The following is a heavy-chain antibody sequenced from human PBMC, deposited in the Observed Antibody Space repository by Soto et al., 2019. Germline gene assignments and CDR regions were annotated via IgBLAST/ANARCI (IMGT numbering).Heavy chain of an antibody. CDR3: ARDLGYYDSWSGFGSDYGMDV. CDR1: GYTFTSYG. V-gene: IGHV1-18*04. J-gene: IGHJ6*02. D-gene: IGHD3-3*01. Sequence: ASVKVSCKASGYTFTSYGISWVRQAPGQGLEWMGWISAYNGNTNYAQKPQGRVTMTTDKSTSTAYMELRSLRSDDTAVYYCARDLGYYDSWSGFGSDYGMDVWGQGTTVTVSS. CDR2: ISAYNGNT.